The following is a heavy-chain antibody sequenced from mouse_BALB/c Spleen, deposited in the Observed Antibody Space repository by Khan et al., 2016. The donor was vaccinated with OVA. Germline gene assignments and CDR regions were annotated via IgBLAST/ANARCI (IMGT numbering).Heavy chain of an antibody. J-gene: IGHJ2*01. Sequence: VKLVESGTELARPGASVKLSCKASGYTFTSYWMQWVKQRPGQGLEWIGAIYPGDGNTRYTQTFKGKATLTADKSSSTAYMQLSSLASEDSAVYYCARGGITTGYFDYWGQGTTLTVSS. D-gene: IGHD1-1*01. V-gene: IGHV1-87*01. CDR1: GYTFTSYW. CDR2: IYPGDGNT. CDR3: ARGGITTGYFDY.